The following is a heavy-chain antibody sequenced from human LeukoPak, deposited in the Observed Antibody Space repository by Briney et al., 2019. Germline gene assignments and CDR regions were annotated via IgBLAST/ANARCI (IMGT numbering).Heavy chain of an antibody. CDR3: ARSLGGHTGQHYGMDV. CDR2: IYPGDSDT. D-gene: IGHD1-14*01. CDR1: GYSFTSYW. Sequence: GESLNISCKGSGYSFTSYWIGWVRQMPGKGLEWMGIIYPGDSDTRYSPSFQGQVTISADKSISTAYLQWSSLKASDTAMYYCARSLGGHTGQHYGMDVWGQGTTVTVSS. J-gene: IGHJ6*02. V-gene: IGHV5-51*01.